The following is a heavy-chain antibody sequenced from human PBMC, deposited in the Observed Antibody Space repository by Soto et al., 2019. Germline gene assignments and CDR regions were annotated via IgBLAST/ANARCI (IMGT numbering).Heavy chain of an antibody. CDR3: ARRYGYYFDY. V-gene: IGHV4-59*08. Sequence: SETLSLTCTVSGGSISSYYWSWIRQPPGKGLEWIGYIYYSGSTNYNPSLKSRVAISVDTSKNQLSLKLSSVTAADTAVYYCARRYGYYFDYWGQGTLVTVSS. D-gene: IGHD4-17*01. CDR2: IYYSGST. J-gene: IGHJ4*02. CDR1: GGSISSYY.